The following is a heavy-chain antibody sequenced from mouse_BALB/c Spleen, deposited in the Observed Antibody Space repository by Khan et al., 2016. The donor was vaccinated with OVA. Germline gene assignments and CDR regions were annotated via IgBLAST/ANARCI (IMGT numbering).Heavy chain of an antibody. D-gene: IGHD2-2*01. J-gene: IGHJ2*01. Sequence: VQLQQSGPELVRPGESVKISCKGSGYTFTDYAMHWVKQSHAKSLEWIGVISIYYDNTNYNQKFKGKATMTVDKSSSTAYMELARLTSEDSAIYYCARGWQWLRLGGGNSDYWGQGTTLTVSS. CDR3: ARGWQWLRLGGGNSDY. CDR2: ISIYYDNT. V-gene: IGHV1S137*01. CDR1: GYTFTDYA.